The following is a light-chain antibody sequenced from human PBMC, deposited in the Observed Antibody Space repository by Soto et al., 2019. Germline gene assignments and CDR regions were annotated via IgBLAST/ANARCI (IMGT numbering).Light chain of an antibody. Sequence: DIQMSRSPSTLSASVGDRVTITCRASQSISSWLAWYQQKPGKAPKLLIYDASSLESGVPSRFSGSGSGTEVTLTISSLQPDDFATYYCQQYNSYLYTFGQGTKLEIK. J-gene: IGKJ2*01. CDR3: QQYNSYLYT. CDR1: QSISSW. V-gene: IGKV1-5*01. CDR2: DAS.